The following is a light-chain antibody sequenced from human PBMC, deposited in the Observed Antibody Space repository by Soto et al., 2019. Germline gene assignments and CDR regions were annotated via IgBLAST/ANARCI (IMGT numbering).Light chain of an antibody. CDR3: QLYGISPH. V-gene: IGKV3-20*01. CDR1: QSVSTY. CDR2: DAS. J-gene: IGKJ5*01. Sequence: DIVLTQSPGTLSLSPGERATLSCRASQSVSTYLAWYQQKPGQAPRLLIYDASNRATGIPDRFTGSASGTDFTLTINRLEPEDFAVYYCQLYGISPHFGQGTRLEIK.